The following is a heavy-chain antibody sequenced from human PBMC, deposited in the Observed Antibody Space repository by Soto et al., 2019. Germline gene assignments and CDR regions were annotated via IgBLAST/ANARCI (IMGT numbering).Heavy chain of an antibody. CDR1: GGTFSTYI. Sequence: SVKVSCKAPGGTFSTYIISWVRQAPGQGLEWMGRIIPIPDITNYAQKFQGRVTVTADRSTSTAYMELASLKSEDTAVYYCARDRITTRGDAFDLWGQGTMVTVSS. J-gene: IGHJ3*01. V-gene: IGHV1-69*04. D-gene: IGHD3-3*01. CDR3: ARDRITTRGDAFDL. CDR2: IIPIPDIT.